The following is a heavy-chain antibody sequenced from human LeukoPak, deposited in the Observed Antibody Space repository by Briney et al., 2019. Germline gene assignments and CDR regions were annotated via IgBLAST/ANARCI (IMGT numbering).Heavy chain of an antibody. CDR1: GGSISSGDYY. V-gene: IGHV4-30-4*01. Sequence: SQTLSLTCTVSGGSISSGDYYWSWIRQPPGKGLEWIVYIYYSGSTYYNPSLKSRVTISVDTSKNQFSLKLSSVTAADTAVYYCARVEGHDYGDYGRPYYYYYGMDVWGQGTTVTVSS. D-gene: IGHD4-17*01. CDR3: ARVEGHDYGDYGRPYYYYYGMDV. J-gene: IGHJ6*02. CDR2: IYYSGST.